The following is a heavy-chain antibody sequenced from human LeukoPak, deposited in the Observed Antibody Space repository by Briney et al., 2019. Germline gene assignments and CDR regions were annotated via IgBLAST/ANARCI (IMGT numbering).Heavy chain of an antibody. CDR2: IYWNDDK. D-gene: IGHD6-19*01. CDR1: GFSLSASGVG. Sequence: SGPTLFYPTPALTLTCTFSGFSLSASGVGAGWIRQPPGKALEWLALIYWNDDKRYSPSLKSRLTITKDTSKNQVVLTMTNMDPVDTATYYCAHRSAGTTVYYFDYWGQGTLVTVSS. J-gene: IGHJ4*02. CDR3: AHRSAGTTVYYFDY. V-gene: IGHV2-5*01.